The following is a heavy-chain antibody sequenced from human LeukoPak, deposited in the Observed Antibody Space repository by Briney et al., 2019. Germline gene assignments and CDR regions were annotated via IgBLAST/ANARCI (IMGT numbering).Heavy chain of an antibody. J-gene: IGHJ5*02. CDR2: LYYTGNT. Sequence: SETLSLTCTVSGGSISSSSYYWGWIRQPPGKGLEWIGSLYYTGNTYYNPSLKSRVTISVDTSKNQFSLKLNSVTAADTAFYYCVRDRGLGRGFDPWGQGTMVTVSS. CDR1: GGSISSSSYY. CDR3: VRDRGLGRGFDP. D-gene: IGHD3-16*01. V-gene: IGHV4-39*07.